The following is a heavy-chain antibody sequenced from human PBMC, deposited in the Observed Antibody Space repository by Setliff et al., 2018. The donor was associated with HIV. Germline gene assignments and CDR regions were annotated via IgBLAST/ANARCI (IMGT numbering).Heavy chain of an antibody. V-gene: IGHV4-39*02. CDR2: IYYFGST. J-gene: IGHJ5*02. Sequence: PSETLSLTCTVSGGSISRGGYYWGWIRQAPGKGLELIGNIYYFGSTSYNPSLGSRATISVDTSKNQFSLKLSSVTVADTAVYYCARDRRSIFGVDTKNWFDPWGQGTLVTVSS. CDR1: GGSISRGGYY. CDR3: ARDRRSIFGVDTKNWFDP. D-gene: IGHD3-3*01.